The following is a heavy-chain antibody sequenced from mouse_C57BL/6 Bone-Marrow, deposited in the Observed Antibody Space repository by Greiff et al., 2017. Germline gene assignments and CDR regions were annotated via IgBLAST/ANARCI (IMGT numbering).Heavy chain of an antibody. V-gene: IGHV1-55*01. CDR1: GYTFTSYW. J-gene: IGHJ1*03. D-gene: IGHD2-5*01. CDR3: ARPYYSNYWYVDV. CDR2: IYPGSGST. Sequence: VQLQQPGAELVKPGASVKMSCKASGYTFTSYWITWVKQRPGQGLEWIGDIYPGSGSTNYNEKFNSKATLTVDTSSSTAYRQLSSLTSEDSAVYYCARPYYSNYWYVDVWGTGTTVTVSS.